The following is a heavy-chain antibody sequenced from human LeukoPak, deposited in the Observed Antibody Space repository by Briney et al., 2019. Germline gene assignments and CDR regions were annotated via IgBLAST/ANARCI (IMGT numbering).Heavy chain of an antibody. J-gene: IGHJ5*02. D-gene: IGHD6-13*01. V-gene: IGHV3-21*01. CDR3: PRDLAAAGTGYNWFDP. CDR2: ISSSSSYI. CDR1: GFTFSSYS. Sequence: GGSLRLSCAASGFTFSSYSMNWVRQAPGKGLEWVSSISSSSSYIYYADSVKGRLTISRDNAKNSLYLQMNSLRAEDMAVYYCPRDLAAAGTGYNWFDPWGQGTLVTVSS.